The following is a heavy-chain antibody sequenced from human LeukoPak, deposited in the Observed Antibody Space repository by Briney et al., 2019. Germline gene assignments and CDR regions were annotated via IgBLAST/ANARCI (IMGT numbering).Heavy chain of an antibody. V-gene: IGHV1-69*06. CDR1: GGTFSSYA. Sequence: ASVKVSCKASGGTFSSYAISWVRQAPGQGLEWMGRIIPIFGTANYAQKFQGRVTITADKSTSTAYMELSSLRPEDTAVYYCAGAYDSSDAFDIWGQGTMVTVSS. CDR2: IIPIFGTA. J-gene: IGHJ3*02. D-gene: IGHD3-22*01. CDR3: AGAYDSSDAFDI.